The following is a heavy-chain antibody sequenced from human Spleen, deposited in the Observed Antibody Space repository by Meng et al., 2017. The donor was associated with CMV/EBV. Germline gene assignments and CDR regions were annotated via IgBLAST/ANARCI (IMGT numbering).Heavy chain of an antibody. Sequence: GESLKISCAASGFTFSSYSMNWVRQAPGKGLEWVSLMSSGGTTYYADSVRGRFTMSRDNSKNTLWLQMNGLRDEDTAVYYCARDLDMGYFDLWGQGMLVTVSS. J-gene: IGHJ4*02. CDR1: GFTFSSYS. V-gene: IGHV3-53*01. CDR2: MSSGGTT. CDR3: ARDLDMGYFDL.